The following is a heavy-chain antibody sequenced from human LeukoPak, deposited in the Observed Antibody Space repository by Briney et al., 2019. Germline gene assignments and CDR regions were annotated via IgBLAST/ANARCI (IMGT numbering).Heavy chain of an antibody. D-gene: IGHD3-22*01. CDR1: GGSISSSSYY. CDR2: IYYSGST. J-gene: IGHJ4*02. Sequence: SETLSLTCTVSGGSISSSSYYWGWIRLPPGKGLEWIGSIYYSGSTYYNPSLKSRVTISVDTSKNQFSLKLSSVTAADTAVYYCARLATRGVVITVFDCWGQGTLVTVSS. V-gene: IGHV4-39*01. CDR3: ARLATRGVVITVFDC.